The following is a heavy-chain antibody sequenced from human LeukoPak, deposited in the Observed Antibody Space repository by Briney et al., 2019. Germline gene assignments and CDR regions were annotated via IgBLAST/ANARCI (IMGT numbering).Heavy chain of an antibody. CDR1: GFTFSSHS. D-gene: IGHD5-24*01. CDR3: AREMSTIQDLDY. J-gene: IGHJ4*02. Sequence: GGSLRLSCAASGFTFSSHSMNWVRLAPGKGLEWVSSIPRSGRNRFYADSVRGRFTISRDNAKNSLYLQMNSLRGDDTAVYYCAREMSTIQDLDYWGLGTLVTVSS. V-gene: IGHV3-21*01. CDR2: IPRSGRNR.